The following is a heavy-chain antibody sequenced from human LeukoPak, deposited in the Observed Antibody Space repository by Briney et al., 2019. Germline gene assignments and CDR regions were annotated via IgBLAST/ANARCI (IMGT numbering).Heavy chain of an antibody. CDR3: ARRGSYSTYYFDY. J-gene: IGHJ4*02. V-gene: IGHV5-51*01. D-gene: IGHD1-26*01. Sequence: GESLKISCKGSGYSFTSYWIGWVRQMPGKGLEWMGIIYPGDSDTRYSPSFQGQVTISADKSISTAYLQWSSLRASDTAMYYCARRGSYSTYYFDYWGQGTLVTVSS. CDR2: IYPGDSDT. CDR1: GYSFTSYW.